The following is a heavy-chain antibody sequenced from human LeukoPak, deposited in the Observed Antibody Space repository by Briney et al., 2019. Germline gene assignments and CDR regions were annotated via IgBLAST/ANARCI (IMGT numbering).Heavy chain of an antibody. Sequence: SETLSLTCTVSGCSITSYYWSWIRQPPGKGLEWIGYIHYSGSTYYNPSRKSRVTIFVDTSKNQFSLKVSSVIAADTAVYYCARRLSAGTKNFFDYWGQGTLVTVSS. CDR3: ARRLSAGTKNFFDY. D-gene: IGHD6-19*01. V-gene: IGHV4-59*08. J-gene: IGHJ4*02. CDR1: GCSITSYY. CDR2: IHYSGST.